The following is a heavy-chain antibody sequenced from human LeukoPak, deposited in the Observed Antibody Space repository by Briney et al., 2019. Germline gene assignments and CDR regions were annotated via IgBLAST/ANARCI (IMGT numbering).Heavy chain of an antibody. CDR1: GGSFSGYY. V-gene: IGHV4-34*09. CDR3: ARGGSGSYYSVYYAVDV. Sequence: SETLSLTCAVYGGSFSGYYWSWIRQPPGKGLEWIGEINHSGSTNYNPSLKSRVAISADTSKNEFSLKLNSLTAADTAVYYCARGGSGSYYSVYYAVDVWGQGTTVTVS. J-gene: IGHJ6*02. CDR2: INHSGST. D-gene: IGHD1-26*01.